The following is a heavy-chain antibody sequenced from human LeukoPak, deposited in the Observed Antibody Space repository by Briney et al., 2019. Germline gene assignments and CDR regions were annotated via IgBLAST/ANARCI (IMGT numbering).Heavy chain of an antibody. V-gene: IGHV4-59*01. J-gene: IGHJ4*02. D-gene: IGHD1-26*01. Sequence: PSETLSLTCTVSGGSISSYYWSWIRQPPGKGLEWIGYIYYSGSTNYKPSLKSRVTISVDTSKNQFSLKLSSVTAADTAVYYCARGVGATSPLGYWGQGTLVTVSS. CDR1: GGSISSYY. CDR2: IYYSGST. CDR3: ARGVGATSPLGY.